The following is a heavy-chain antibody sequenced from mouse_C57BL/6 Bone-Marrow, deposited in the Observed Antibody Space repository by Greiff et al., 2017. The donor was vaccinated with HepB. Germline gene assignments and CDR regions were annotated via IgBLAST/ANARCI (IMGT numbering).Heavy chain of an antibody. J-gene: IGHJ3*01. D-gene: IGHD2-5*01. CDR1: GYTFTSYG. CDR3: ARGEYSNTWFAY. V-gene: IGHV1-81*01. Sequence: QVQLKQSGAELARPGASVKLSCKASGYTFTSYGISWVKQRTGQGLEWIGEIYPRSGNTYYNEKFKGKATLTADKSSSTAYMELRSLTSEDSAVYFCARGEYSNTWFAYWGQGTLVTVSA. CDR2: IYPRSGNT.